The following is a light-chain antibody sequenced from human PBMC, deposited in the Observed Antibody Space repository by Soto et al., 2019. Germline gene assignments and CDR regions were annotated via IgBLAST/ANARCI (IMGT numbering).Light chain of an antibody. CDR2: DAS. Sequence: ELVLTQSPATLSLSPGERATLSCRASQSVSSYLAWYQQKPCQAPRLLIYDASNRASGIPARFGGCGSGTDVTLTISSLEPEDFAGYYCQQRSNWPLTFGGGTKVEIK. CDR1: QSVSSY. J-gene: IGKJ4*01. V-gene: IGKV3-11*01. CDR3: QQRSNWPLT.